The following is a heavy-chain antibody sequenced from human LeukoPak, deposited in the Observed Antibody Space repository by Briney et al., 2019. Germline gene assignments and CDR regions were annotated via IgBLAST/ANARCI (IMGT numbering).Heavy chain of an antibody. CDR2: IYYSGST. Sequence: SDTLSLTRTVSGGSISSYYWSWIRQPPGKGLEWIGYIYYSGSTNYNPSLKSRVTISVDTSKNQFSLKLSSVTAADTAVYYCARVLDTAMALGLYYFDYWGQGTLVTVSS. CDR1: GGSISSYY. J-gene: IGHJ4*02. CDR3: ARVLDTAMALGLYYFDY. D-gene: IGHD5-18*01. V-gene: IGHV4-59*07.